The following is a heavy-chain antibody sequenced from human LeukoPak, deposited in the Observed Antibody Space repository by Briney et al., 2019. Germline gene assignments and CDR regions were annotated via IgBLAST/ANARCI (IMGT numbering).Heavy chain of an antibody. J-gene: IGHJ4*02. V-gene: IGHV1-46*01. CDR2: INPSGSST. CDR3: ARQNIGRFDF. Sequence: ASVTVSCKTSGFTFINHYMHWVRQAPGQGLEWMGMINPSGSSTTYAQKFQGRVTMTRDTSTSTVYVELRTLTSEDTAVYFCARQNIGRFDFWGQGTLVTVSS. CDR1: GFTFINHY.